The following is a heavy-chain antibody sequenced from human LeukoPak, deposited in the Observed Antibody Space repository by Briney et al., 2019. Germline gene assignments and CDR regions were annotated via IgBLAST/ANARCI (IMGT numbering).Heavy chain of an antibody. J-gene: IGHJ4*02. CDR3: ASSSWFGPYYFDY. V-gene: IGHV5-51*01. CDR2: IYSGDSDT. Sequence: GASLKISCKGSGYSFTSYWIGWVRQMPGKGLEWMGIIYSGDSDTRYSPSFQGQVTISADKSISTAYLQWSSLKASDTAMYYCASSSWFGPYYFDYWGQGTLVTVSS. D-gene: IGHD3-10*01. CDR1: GYSFTSYW.